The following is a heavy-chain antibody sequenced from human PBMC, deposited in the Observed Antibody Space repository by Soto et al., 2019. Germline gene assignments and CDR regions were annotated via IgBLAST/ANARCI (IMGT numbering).Heavy chain of an antibody. Sequence: QVQLVQSGAEVKKPGASVKVSCKASGYTFTSYAMHWVRQAPGQRLEWMGWINAGNGNTKYSQKFQGRVTITRDTSASTAYMELGSLRSEDTAVYYCARDGSGYSSGWYVDYWGQGTLVTVSS. D-gene: IGHD6-19*01. CDR3: ARDGSGYSSGWYVDY. CDR1: GYTFTSYA. V-gene: IGHV1-3*01. CDR2: INAGNGNT. J-gene: IGHJ4*02.